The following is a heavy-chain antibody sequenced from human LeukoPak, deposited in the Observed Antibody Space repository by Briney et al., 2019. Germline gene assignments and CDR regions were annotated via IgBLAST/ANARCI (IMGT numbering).Heavy chain of an antibody. CDR2: INHSGST. CDR1: GGSLSGYY. CDR3: ARVDYGSGNFDY. D-gene: IGHD3-10*01. Sequence: PSETLSLTCAVYGGSLSGYYWSWLRQPPGKGLEWIGEINHSGSTNYNPSLKSRVTISVDTSKNQFSLKLSSVTAPGTAVYFCARVDYGSGNFDYWGRGPLVTVSS. J-gene: IGHJ4*02. V-gene: IGHV4-34*01.